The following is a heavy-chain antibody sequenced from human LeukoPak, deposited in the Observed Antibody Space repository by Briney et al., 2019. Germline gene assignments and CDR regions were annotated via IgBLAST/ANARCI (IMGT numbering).Heavy chain of an antibody. CDR1: GFTFSKHG. Sequence: GGSLRLSCAASGFTFSKHGMNWVRQAPGKGLEWVSYISDSSSRILYADSVKGRFTISRDNSKNSVYPQMNSLRAEDTAVYYCARSQYDSSSPDYWGQGTLVTVSS. CDR3: ARSQYDSSSPDY. J-gene: IGHJ4*02. CDR2: ISDSSSRI. D-gene: IGHD3-22*01. V-gene: IGHV3-48*04.